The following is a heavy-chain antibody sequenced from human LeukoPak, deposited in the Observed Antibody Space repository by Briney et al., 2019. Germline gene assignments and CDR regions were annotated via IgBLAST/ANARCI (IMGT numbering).Heavy chain of an antibody. CDR1: GYTFTGYY. CDR2: ISAYNGNT. J-gene: IGHJ4*02. V-gene: IGHV1-18*04. CDR3: ARVRYRLAETYIDY. D-gene: IGHD3-16*01. Sequence: GASVKVSCKSSGYTFTGYYMHWVRQAPGQGLEWMGWISAYNGNTNYAQKLQGRVTMTTDTSTSTAYMELSRLRSDDTAVYYCARVRYRLAETYIDYWGQGTLVTVSS.